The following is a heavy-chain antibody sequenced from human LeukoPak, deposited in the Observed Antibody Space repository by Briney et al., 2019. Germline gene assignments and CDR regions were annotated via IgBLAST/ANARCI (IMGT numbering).Heavy chain of an antibody. CDR2: IYTSGST. Sequence: SETLSLTCTVSGGSISSYYWSWIRQPAGKGLEWIGRIYTSGSTNYNPSLKSRVTMSVDTSKNQFSLKLSSVTAADTAVYYCARGQKNYYGSGSFPHAVYYYYYYMDVWGKGTTVTVSS. CDR3: ARGQKNYYGSGSFPHAVYYYYYYMDV. D-gene: IGHD3-10*01. CDR1: GGSISSYY. J-gene: IGHJ6*03. V-gene: IGHV4-4*07.